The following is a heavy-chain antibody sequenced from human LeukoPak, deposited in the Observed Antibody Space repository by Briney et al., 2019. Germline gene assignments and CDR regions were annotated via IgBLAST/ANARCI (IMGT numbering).Heavy chain of an antibody. Sequence: PSETLSLTCTVSGGSISSYYWSWIRQPPGKGLEWIGYIYYSGSTNYNPSLKSRVTISVDTSKNQFSLKLSSVTAADTAVYYCARQGGYCSGGSCYPNWFDPWGQGTLVTVSS. CDR1: GGSISSYY. V-gene: IGHV4-59*08. CDR2: IYYSGST. CDR3: ARQGGYCSGGSCYPNWFDP. J-gene: IGHJ5*02. D-gene: IGHD2-15*01.